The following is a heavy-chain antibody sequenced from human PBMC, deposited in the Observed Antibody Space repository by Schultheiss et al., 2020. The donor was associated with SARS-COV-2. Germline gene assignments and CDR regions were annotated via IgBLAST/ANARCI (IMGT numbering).Heavy chain of an antibody. D-gene: IGHD4-23*01. V-gene: IGHV2-5*02. CDR2: IYWDDDR. CDR1: GFSLTTTGMG. J-gene: IGHJ4*02. Sequence: SGPTLVKVTQTLTLTCTFSGFSLTTTGMGVGWIRQPPGKALEWLALIYWDDDRRYSPSLKSRLSITKDSSKNQVVLTMTNMDPVDTATYYCARMVPDYGGNWAFDYWGQGTLVTVSS. CDR3: ARMVPDYGGNWAFDY.